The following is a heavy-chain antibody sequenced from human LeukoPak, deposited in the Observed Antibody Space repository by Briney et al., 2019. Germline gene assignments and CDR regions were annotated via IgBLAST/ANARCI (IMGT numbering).Heavy chain of an antibody. V-gene: IGHV3-15*01. D-gene: IGHD6-13*01. CDR3: TTVFSAAGRD. J-gene: IGHJ4*02. Sequence: GGSLRLTCVVSGFIASSNYMSWVRQAPGKGLEWVGRIKSKTDGGTTDYAAPVKCRFTISRDDSKNTLYLQMNSLKTEDTAVYYCTTVFSAAGRDWGQGTLVTVSS. CDR1: GFIASSNY. CDR2: IKSKTDGGTT.